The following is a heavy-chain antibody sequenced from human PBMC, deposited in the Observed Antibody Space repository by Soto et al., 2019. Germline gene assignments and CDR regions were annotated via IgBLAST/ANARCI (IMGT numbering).Heavy chain of an antibody. V-gene: IGHV3-23*01. J-gene: IGHJ5*02. Sequence: EVQLLESGGDLVQPGGSLRLSCAASGFSFSSYSFTWVRQAPGTGLEWVAGISIGGDKTWHADSVKGRFTISRDNSKNTVYLQMKSLRVDDTAVYYCARWDGYGDHWGQGTLVTVSS. CDR3: ARWDGYGDH. CDR2: ISIGGDKT. CDR1: GFSFSSYS. D-gene: IGHD5-18*01.